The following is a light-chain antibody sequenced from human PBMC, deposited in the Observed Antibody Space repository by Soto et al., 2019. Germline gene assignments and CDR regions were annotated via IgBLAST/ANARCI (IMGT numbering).Light chain of an antibody. J-gene: IGLJ2*01. Sequence: QCALTQPASVCGSPGQSITISCTRATSDFGGSKYVSWYQHHPGKAPKLMIYEVSNRPSGVSNRFSGSKSGNTASLTISGLQAGDEAAYYCSAYAGSSAPVLFGGGTKVTV. CDR2: EVS. V-gene: IGLV2-14*01. CDR3: SAYAGSSAPVL. CDR1: TSDFGGSKY.